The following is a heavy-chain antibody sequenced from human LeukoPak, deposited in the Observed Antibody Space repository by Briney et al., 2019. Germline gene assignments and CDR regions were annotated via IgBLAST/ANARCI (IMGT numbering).Heavy chain of an antibody. J-gene: IGHJ1*01. Sequence: SETLSLTCAVYGGSFSGYYWSWIRQPPGKGLEWIGEINHSGSTNYNPSLKSRVTISVDTSKNQFSLKLSSVTAADTAVYYCVRGPGDSSGWYLQHWGQGTLVTVSS. CDR1: GGSFSGYY. CDR3: VRGPGDSSGWYLQH. CDR2: INHSGST. D-gene: IGHD6-19*01. V-gene: IGHV4-34*01.